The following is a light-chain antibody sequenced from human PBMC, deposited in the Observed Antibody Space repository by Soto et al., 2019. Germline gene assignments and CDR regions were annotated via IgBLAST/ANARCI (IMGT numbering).Light chain of an antibody. CDR3: QQSYSAPYT. V-gene: IGKV1-39*01. CDR2: SSS. CDR1: QSIVSY. Sequence: DIQMTQSPSSLSASVGDRVSITCRASQSIVSYLNWYQQIPGKAPKLLIYSSSTLQSGVPSRFSGSGSGTDFTLTISSLQPADFATNYCQQSYSAPYTFGQGTNLEIK. J-gene: IGKJ2*01.